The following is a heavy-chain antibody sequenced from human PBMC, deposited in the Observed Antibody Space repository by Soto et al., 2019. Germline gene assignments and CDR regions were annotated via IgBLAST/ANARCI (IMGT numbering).Heavy chain of an antibody. CDR3: ARSIAMSGFFGMDV. Sequence: SETLSLTCAVYGGSFSGYYWTWIRQPPGTGLEWIGYFHYIGSTNYNPSLKSRVTISVDTSKNQFSLKLSSVTAADTAVYYCARSIAMSGFFGMDVWGQGTTVTVS. J-gene: IGHJ6*02. CDR2: FHYIGST. D-gene: IGHD6-19*01. CDR1: GGSFSGYY. V-gene: IGHV4-59*01.